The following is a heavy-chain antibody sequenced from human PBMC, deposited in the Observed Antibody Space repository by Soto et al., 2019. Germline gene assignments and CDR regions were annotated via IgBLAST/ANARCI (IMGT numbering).Heavy chain of an antibody. CDR3: ATDRGKYIDFFDY. CDR1: GDSVSSDSVA. D-gene: IGHD1-26*01. CDR2: TYYRTKWFN. V-gene: IGHV6-1*01. Sequence: SQTLSLTCAISGDSVSSDSVAWNWIGQSTSRGLEWLGRTYYRTKWFNDYAVSVMSRITITPDTSRNQFSLQLTSVTPEDTAVYYCATDRGKYIDFFDYWGQGILVTVSS. J-gene: IGHJ4*02.